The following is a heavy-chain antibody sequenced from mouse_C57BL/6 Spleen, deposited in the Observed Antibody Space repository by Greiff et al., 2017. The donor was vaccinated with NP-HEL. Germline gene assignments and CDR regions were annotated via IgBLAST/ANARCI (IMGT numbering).Heavy chain of an antibody. J-gene: IGHJ3*01. Sequence: QVQLQQSGPELVKPGASVKISCKASGYSFTSYYIHWVKQRPGQGLEWIGWIYPGSGNTKYNEKFKGKATLTADTSSSTAYMQLSSLTSEDSAVYYCARDYGSPPWFAYWGQGTLVTVSA. V-gene: IGHV1-66*01. D-gene: IGHD1-1*01. CDR2: IYPGSGNT. CDR3: ARDYGSPPWFAY. CDR1: GYSFTSYY.